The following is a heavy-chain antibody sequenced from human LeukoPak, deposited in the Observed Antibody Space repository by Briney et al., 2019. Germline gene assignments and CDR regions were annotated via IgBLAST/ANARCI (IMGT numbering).Heavy chain of an antibody. CDR2: IHYTGNT. V-gene: IGHV4-39*01. D-gene: IGHD6-19*01. CDR1: GGSISSTSYY. Sequence: SETLSLTCSVSGGSISSTSYYWGWIRQPPGKGMEWIGSIHYTGNTYYNPSLESRVTISIDTSKKQFSLRLSSVTAADTAVYYCATHSSGWSGPFDYWGQGTLVTVSS. CDR3: ATHSSGWSGPFDY. J-gene: IGHJ4*02.